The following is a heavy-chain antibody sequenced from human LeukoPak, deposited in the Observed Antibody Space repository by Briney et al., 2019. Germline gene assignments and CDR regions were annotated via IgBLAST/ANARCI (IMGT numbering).Heavy chain of an antibody. CDR3: AIQGLLGAKNPDRRYCSSTSCYRGPYYYYYYMDV. J-gene: IGHJ6*03. D-gene: IGHD2-2*02. Sequence: ASVKVSCKASGYTFTSYYMHWVRQAPGQGLEWMGIISPSGGSTSYAQKFQGRVTMTRDTSTSTVYMELSSLRSEDTAVYYCAIQGLLGAKNPDRRYCSSTSCYRGPYYYYYYMDVWGKGTTVTVS. CDR1: GYTFTSYY. CDR2: ISPSGGST. V-gene: IGHV1-46*03.